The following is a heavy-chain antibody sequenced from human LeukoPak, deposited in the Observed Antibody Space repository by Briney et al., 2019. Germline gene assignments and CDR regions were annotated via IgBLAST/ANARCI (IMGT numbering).Heavy chain of an antibody. D-gene: IGHD2-15*01. V-gene: IGHV3-23*01. CDR1: GFTFSSYA. CDR3: AKDGYCSGGSCHIDY. CDR2: ISGSGGST. J-gene: IGHJ4*02. Sequence: GGSLRLSCAASGFTFSSYAMSWVRQAPGKGLEWVSAISGSGGSTYYADSVKGRFTISRDNSKNTLYLQMNSLRAEDTAVYYCAKDGYCSGGSCHIDYWGQGTLVTVSS.